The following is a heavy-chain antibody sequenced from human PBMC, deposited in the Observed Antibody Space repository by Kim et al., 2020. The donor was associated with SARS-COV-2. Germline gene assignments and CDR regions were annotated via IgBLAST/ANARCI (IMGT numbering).Heavy chain of an antibody. D-gene: IGHD6-13*01. V-gene: IGHV1-8*01. CDR1: GYTFTSYD. CDR3: ARGQGGGSSWYYYYYGMDV. CDR2: MNPNSGNT. J-gene: IGHJ6*02. Sequence: ASVKVSCKASGYTFTSYDINWVRQATGQGLEWMGWMNPNSGNTGYAQKFQGRVTMTRNTSISTAYMELSSLRSEDTAVYYCARGQGGGSSWYYYYYGMDVWGQGTTVTVSS.